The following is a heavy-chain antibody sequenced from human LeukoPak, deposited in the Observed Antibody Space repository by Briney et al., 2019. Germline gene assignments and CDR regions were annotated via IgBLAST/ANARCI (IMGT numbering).Heavy chain of an antibody. V-gene: IGHV4-39*01. CDR1: GGSISSSYYY. CDR3: ARNRLRSGRFHDTRNWFDP. D-gene: IGHD3-10*01. CDR2: IYYSGST. Sequence: TPSETLSLTCTVSGGSISSSYYYWGWIRQPPGKGLEWIGSIYYSGSTYYNPSLKSRVTISVDTSKNQFSLRLSSVTAADTAVYYCARNRLRSGRFHDTRNWFDPWGQGTLVTVSS. J-gene: IGHJ5*02.